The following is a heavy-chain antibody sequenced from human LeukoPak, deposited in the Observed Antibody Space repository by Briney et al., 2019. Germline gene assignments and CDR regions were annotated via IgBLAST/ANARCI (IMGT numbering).Heavy chain of an antibody. D-gene: IGHD1-26*01. J-gene: IGHJ5*02. Sequence: ASVKVSCKASGYTFTGYYMHWVRQAPGRGLEWMGWINPNSGGTNYAQDFHGRVTMTRDTSISTAYMGLSRLRSDDTAVYYCARAGDSGNLAWGQGTLVTVSS. CDR1: GYTFTGYY. V-gene: IGHV1-2*02. CDR2: INPNSGGT. CDR3: ARAGDSGNLA.